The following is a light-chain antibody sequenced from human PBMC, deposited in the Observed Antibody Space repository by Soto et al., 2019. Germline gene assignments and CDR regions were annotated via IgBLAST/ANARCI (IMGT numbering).Light chain of an antibody. Sequence: EIVLTQSPGTLSLSPGERATLSCRASQSVSSSYLAWYQQKPGQAPRLLIYGASSRATGIPDRFSGSGSGTDFTLTIDRLEREDFAVYYCQQYGSSLFGPGTKVDIK. CDR1: QSVSSSY. V-gene: IGKV3-20*01. CDR3: QQYGSSL. CDR2: GAS. J-gene: IGKJ3*01.